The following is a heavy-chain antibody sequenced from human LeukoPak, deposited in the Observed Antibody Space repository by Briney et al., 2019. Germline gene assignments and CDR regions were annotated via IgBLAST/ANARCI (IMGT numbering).Heavy chain of an antibody. CDR2: ISSGSSYI. Sequence: GSLRLSCAASGFTFSSYSMNWVRQAPGKGLEWASSISSGSSYIYYADSVKGRFTISRDNAKNSLYLQMNSLRAEDTAVYYCASPPTMIVGHWGQGTLVTVSS. V-gene: IGHV3-21*01. CDR1: GFTFSSYS. J-gene: IGHJ4*02. CDR3: ASPPTMIVGH. D-gene: IGHD3-22*01.